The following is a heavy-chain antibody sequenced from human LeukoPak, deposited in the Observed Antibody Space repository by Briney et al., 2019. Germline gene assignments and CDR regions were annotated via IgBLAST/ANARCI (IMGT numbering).Heavy chain of an antibody. CDR2: MNPNSGNT. CDR1: GYTFTTYD. J-gene: IGHJ4*02. CDR3: ARGGTIAGYDY. Sequence: ASVKVSCKASGYTFTTYDINWVRQATGQGLEWMGWMNPNSGNTGYAQKFQGRVTITRNTSISTAYMELSSLRSEDAAVYYCARGGTIAGYDYWGQGTLVTVSS. V-gene: IGHV1-8*03. D-gene: IGHD6-13*01.